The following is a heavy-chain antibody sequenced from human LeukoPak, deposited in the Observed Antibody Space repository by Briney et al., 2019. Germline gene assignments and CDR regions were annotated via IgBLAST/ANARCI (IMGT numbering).Heavy chain of an antibody. Sequence: ASVKVSCKASGYTFTSYGISWVRQAPGQGLEWMGWISAYNGNTNYAQKLQGRVTMTTDTSTSTAYMELRSLRSDDTAVYYCAREFSYYGSGSYYTADFDYWGQGTLVTVSS. V-gene: IGHV1-18*01. J-gene: IGHJ4*02. CDR3: AREFSYYGSGSYYTADFDY. CDR1: GYTFTSYG. CDR2: ISAYNGNT. D-gene: IGHD3-10*01.